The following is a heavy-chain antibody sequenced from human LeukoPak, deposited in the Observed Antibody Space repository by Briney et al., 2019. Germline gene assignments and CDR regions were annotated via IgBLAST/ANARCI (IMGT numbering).Heavy chain of an antibody. CDR1: CFTVSSNY. V-gene: IGHV3-53*01. D-gene: IGHD3-10*01. CDR2: IYSGGST. Sequence: AGGSLRLSCAASCFTVSSNYMNWVCQAPGKGLEWVSVIYSGGSTFYAGSVKGRFTISRDNSKNTLYLQMNSLRAEDTAVYYCVPTERAFGGALDVCVQGTMVTVSS. CDR3: VPTERAFGGALDV. J-gene: IGHJ3*01.